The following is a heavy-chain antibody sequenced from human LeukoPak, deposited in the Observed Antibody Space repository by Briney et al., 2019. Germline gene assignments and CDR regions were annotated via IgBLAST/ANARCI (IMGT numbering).Heavy chain of an antibody. D-gene: IGHD6-19*01. J-gene: IGHJ3*02. V-gene: IGHV4-59*08. CDR2: IYYSGRT. CDR3: ARHKYSSGWPPEGAFDI. CDR1: GGSISSYY. Sequence: PSETLSLTCSVSGGSISSYYWSWIRQPPGRGLEWIGYIYYSGRTSYNPSLKSRVTISVDTSKNQFSLKLSSVTAADTAVYYCARHKYSSGWPPEGAFDIWGQGTMVTVSS.